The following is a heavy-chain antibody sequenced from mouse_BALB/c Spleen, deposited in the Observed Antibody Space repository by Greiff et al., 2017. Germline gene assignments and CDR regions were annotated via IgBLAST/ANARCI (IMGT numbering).Heavy chain of an antibody. CDR3: ARALHYYAYFDY. V-gene: IGHV3-6*02. D-gene: IGHD1-2*01. Sequence: EVQLQQSGPGLVKPSQSLSLTCSVTGYSITSGYYWNWIRQFPGNKLEWMGYISYDGSNNYNPSLKNRISITRDTSKNQFFLKLNSVTTEDTATYYCARALHYYAYFDYWGQGTTLTVSS. CDR1: GYSITSGYY. J-gene: IGHJ2*01. CDR2: ISYDGSN.